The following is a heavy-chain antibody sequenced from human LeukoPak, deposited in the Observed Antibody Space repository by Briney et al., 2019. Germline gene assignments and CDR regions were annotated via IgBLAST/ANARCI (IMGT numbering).Heavy chain of an antibody. D-gene: IGHD3-10*01. Sequence: PSETLSLTCTVSGGSISSGSYFWTWIRQPAGKGLEWIGRIYTSGTTNYNTSLKSRVTISVDTSKNQFSLKLSSVTAADTAVYYCAREPMFRGVPYDYWGQGTLVTVSS. CDR2: IYTSGTT. V-gene: IGHV4-61*02. CDR3: AREPMFRGVPYDY. CDR1: GGSISSGSYF. J-gene: IGHJ4*02.